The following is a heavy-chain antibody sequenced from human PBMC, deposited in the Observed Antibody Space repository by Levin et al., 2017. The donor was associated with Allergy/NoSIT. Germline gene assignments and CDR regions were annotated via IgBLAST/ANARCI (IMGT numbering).Heavy chain of an antibody. CDR3: TTDHDSNSPNYYYGMDV. J-gene: IGHJ6*02. Sequence: GESLKISCAASGFTFSNAWMSWVRQAPGKGLEWVGRIKSKTDGGTTDYAAPGKGRFTISREDSKNTLYLQMNSLKTEDTAVYYCTTDHDSNSPNYYYGMDVWGQGTTVTVSS. CDR1: GFTFSNAW. V-gene: IGHV3-15*01. CDR2: IKSKTDGGTT. D-gene: IGHD4-11*01.